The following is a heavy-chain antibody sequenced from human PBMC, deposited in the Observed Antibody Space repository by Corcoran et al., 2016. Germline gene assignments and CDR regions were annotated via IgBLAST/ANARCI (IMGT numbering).Heavy chain of an antibody. D-gene: IGHD6-25*01. CDR3: ARGGGWSSGRFRAFGF. Sequence: EVQLVESGGGLVQPGGSLRLSCAASGFAFSTYWMHWVRQVPGKGLMWVSRITGDGSATTYADSVKGRFTISRDNAENTLYLQMDSMRAEDTAVYYCARGGGWSSGRFRAFGFWGQGTMVTVSS. CDR2: ITGDGSAT. CDR1: GFAFSTYW. J-gene: IGHJ3*01. V-gene: IGHV3-74*03.